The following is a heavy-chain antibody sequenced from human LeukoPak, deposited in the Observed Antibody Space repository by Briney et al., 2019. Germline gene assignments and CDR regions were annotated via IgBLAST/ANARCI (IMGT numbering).Heavy chain of an antibody. Sequence: SETLSLTCAVYGGSFSGYYWSWIRQPPGKGLEWIGEINHSGSTNYNPSLKSRVTISVDTSKNQLSLKLSSVTAADTAVYYCARVGRVTGTTLGWFDPWGQGTLVTVSS. J-gene: IGHJ5*02. CDR1: GGSFSGYY. CDR2: INHSGST. CDR3: ARVGRVTGTTLGWFDP. V-gene: IGHV4-34*01. D-gene: IGHD1-20*01.